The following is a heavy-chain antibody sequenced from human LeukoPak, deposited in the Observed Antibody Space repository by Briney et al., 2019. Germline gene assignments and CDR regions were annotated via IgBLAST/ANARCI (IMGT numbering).Heavy chain of an antibody. J-gene: IGHJ4*02. D-gene: IGHD4-11*01. CDR1: GFTFSSYA. Sequence: GGSLRLSCAASGFTFSSYAMSWVRQAPGKGLEWVSAISGSGGSTYYADSVKGRLTISRDNSKNTLYLQMNSLRAEDTAVYYCAKDLFFTVTAFDYWGQGTLVTVSS. CDR2: ISGSGGST. CDR3: AKDLFFTVTAFDY. V-gene: IGHV3-23*01.